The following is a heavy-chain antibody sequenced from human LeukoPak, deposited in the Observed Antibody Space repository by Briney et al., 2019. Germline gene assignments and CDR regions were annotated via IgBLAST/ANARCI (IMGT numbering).Heavy chain of an antibody. CDR2: ISSSGNAI. J-gene: IGHJ4*02. D-gene: IGHD2-15*01. CDR1: GFPLSSYS. Sequence: PGGSLRLSCAASGFPLSSYSINWVRQAPGKGLEWVSYISSSGNAIYYVDSVKGRFTVSRDNAKNTLFLQMNSPRAEDTAVYYCVRVKGSYFDYWGQGALVTVSS. V-gene: IGHV3-48*01. CDR3: VRVKGSYFDY.